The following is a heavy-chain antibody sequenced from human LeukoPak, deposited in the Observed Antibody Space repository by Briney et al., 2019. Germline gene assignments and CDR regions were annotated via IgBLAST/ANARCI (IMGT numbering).Heavy chain of an antibody. CDR2: IYYSGST. CDR3: ARSERIIMILGGAFDV. Sequence: PSETLSLTCTDSGDSISGYYSCCIRQPPGKGLEWIGYIYYSGSTNCNPSLKSRVTISVDTSKNQFSLKLSSVTAADTAVYFCARSERIIMILGGAFDVWGQGTMVTVSS. V-gene: IGHV4-59*08. J-gene: IGHJ3*01. CDR1: GDSISGYY. D-gene: IGHD3-22*01.